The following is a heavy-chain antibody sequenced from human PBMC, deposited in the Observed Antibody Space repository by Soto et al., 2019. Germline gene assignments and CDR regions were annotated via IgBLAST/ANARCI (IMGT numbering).Heavy chain of an antibody. J-gene: IGHJ4*02. Sequence: QLQLQESGPGLVKPSETLSLTCTVSGGSISSSTYYWGWIRQPPGKGLEWIGSIFSSGTTYYNPSLKSLVTISVDTSKNQFSLKLSSVTAADTAVYYCARLPCSGSCFRGDYWGQGTLVTVSS. CDR3: ARLPCSGSCFRGDY. V-gene: IGHV4-39*01. CDR1: GGSISSSTYY. D-gene: IGHD2-15*01. CDR2: IFSSGTT.